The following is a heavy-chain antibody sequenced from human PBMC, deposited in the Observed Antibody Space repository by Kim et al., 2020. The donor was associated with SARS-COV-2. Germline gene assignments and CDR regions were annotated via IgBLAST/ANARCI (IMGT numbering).Heavy chain of an antibody. CDR2: IKSKTGGGTT. CDR3: TLRRYNWS. CDR1: GFTFSNAW. V-gene: IGHV3-15*01. Sequence: GGSLRLSCAASGFTFSNAWMSWVRQAPGKGLEWVGRIKSKTGGGTTDYAAPVKVRFTIASDDSKNTLYLQMNSRKTKDADVYYCTLRRYNWSWGQGTLVTFPS. J-gene: IGHJ4*02. D-gene: IGHD1-20*01.